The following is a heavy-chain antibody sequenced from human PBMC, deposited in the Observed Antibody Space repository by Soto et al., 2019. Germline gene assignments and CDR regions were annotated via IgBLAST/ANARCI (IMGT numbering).Heavy chain of an antibody. CDR3: SGGSGTLDY. CDR2: IYHSGST. J-gene: IGHJ4*02. Sequence: SETRSLTCAGSGGSISRSEYSLSRIRQPPGKGLEWIGYIYHSGSTYYNPSLKSRVTISVDRSKNQFSLKLSSVTAADTAVYYCSGGSGTLDYWGQGTLVTVSS. CDR1: GGSISRSEYS. D-gene: IGHD3-10*01. V-gene: IGHV4-30-2*01.